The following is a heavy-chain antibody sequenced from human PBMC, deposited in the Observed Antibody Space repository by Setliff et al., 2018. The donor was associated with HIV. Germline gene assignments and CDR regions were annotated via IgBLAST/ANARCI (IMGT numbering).Heavy chain of an antibody. CDR3: ARDRGWELSHPPFFDS. Sequence: SVKVSCKASGYTFTSYDINWVRQAPGQGLEWMGRIIPMFGTSNYAQTFQSRITIVADKLTNTAYMELSSLRSDDTAIYYCARDRGWELSHPPFFDSWGQGTLVTVSS. CDR1: GYTFTSYD. CDR2: IIPMFGTS. D-gene: IGHD1-7*01. J-gene: IGHJ4*02. V-gene: IGHV1-69*06.